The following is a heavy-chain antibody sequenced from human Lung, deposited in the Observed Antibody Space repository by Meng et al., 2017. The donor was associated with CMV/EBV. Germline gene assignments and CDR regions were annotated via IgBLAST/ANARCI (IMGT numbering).Heavy chain of an antibody. CDR3: ARFNAIFYDSSGHYYDH. J-gene: IGHJ4*02. Sequence: YTFTGYYRHWGRQDPGIGLEWMGWINANSGATNYAQKFQGRVTMTRDTSITTAYMELSRLRSDDTALYYCARFNAIFYDSSGHYYDHWGQGTLVTVSS. CDR1: YTFTGYY. D-gene: IGHD3-22*01. CDR2: INANSGAT. V-gene: IGHV1-2*02.